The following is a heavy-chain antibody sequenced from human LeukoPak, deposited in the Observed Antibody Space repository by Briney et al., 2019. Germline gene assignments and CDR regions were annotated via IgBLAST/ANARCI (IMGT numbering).Heavy chain of an antibody. CDR1: GFTFSSYG. CDR3: AKDPYSSSWYNWFDP. V-gene: IGHV3-33*06. J-gene: IGHJ5*02. CDR2: IWYGGSNK. D-gene: IGHD6-13*01. Sequence: GGSLRLSCAASGFTFSSYGMHWVRQAPGKGLEWVAVIWYGGSNKYYADSVKGRFTISRDNSKNTLYLQMNSLRAEDTAVYYCAKDPYSSSWYNWFDPWGQGTLVTVSS.